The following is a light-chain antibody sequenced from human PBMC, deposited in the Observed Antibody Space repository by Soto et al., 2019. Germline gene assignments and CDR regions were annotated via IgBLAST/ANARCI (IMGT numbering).Light chain of an antibody. CDR3: SSYAGNNIYV. CDR1: SSDVGAYNY. Sequence: QSALTQPPSASGSPGQSVTISCTGTSSDVGAYNYVSWYQQHPGRAPKLMIWEVTKWPSGVPDRFSGSKSGNTASLTVSGLQGDDEADYYCSSYAGNNIYVFGTGTKLTVL. V-gene: IGLV2-8*01. J-gene: IGLJ1*01. CDR2: EVT.